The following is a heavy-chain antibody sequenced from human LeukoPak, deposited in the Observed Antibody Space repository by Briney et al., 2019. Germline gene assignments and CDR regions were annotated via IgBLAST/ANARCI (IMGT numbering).Heavy chain of an antibody. Sequence: GGSLRLSCAASGFTFRSYAMSWVRQAPGKGLEWMANIKQDGSEKYYVDSVKGRFTISRDNAKNSLYLQMNSLRAEDTAVYYCARWRDYDSSGYKYYFDYWGQGTLVTVSS. V-gene: IGHV3-7*01. D-gene: IGHD3-22*01. CDR2: IKQDGSEK. CDR3: ARWRDYDSSGYKYYFDY. J-gene: IGHJ4*02. CDR1: GFTFRSYA.